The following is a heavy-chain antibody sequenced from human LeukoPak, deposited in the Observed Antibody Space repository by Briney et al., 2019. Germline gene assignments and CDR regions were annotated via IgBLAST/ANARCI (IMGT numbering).Heavy chain of an antibody. D-gene: IGHD6-19*01. CDR3: ARGAGWYQF. CDR2: IYYSGST. CDR1: GGSISSYY. Sequence: SSETLSLTCTVSGGSISSYYWSWIRQPPGKGLEWIGYIYYSGSTNYNPSLKGRVTISVDTSKNQFSLKMSSVTAADTAVYYCARGAGWYQFWGQGTLVTVSS. J-gene: IGHJ4*02. V-gene: IGHV4-59*01.